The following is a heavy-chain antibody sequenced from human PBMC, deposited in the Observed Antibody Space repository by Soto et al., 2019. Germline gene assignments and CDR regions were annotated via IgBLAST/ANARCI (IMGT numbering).Heavy chain of an antibody. V-gene: IGHV3-15*01. CDR2: IKSRTENETT. J-gene: IGHJ4*02. CDR1: GFTFSNVW. D-gene: IGHD2-2*01. CDR3: VTLLPHANSCFDH. Sequence: PGGSLRLSCAASGFTFSNVWLSWVRQGPGKGLEWLGRIKSRTENETTDYASPARGGFIISRDDSKNMLYLQLNSLKSEDTGVYYCVTLLPHANSCFDHWGQGTPVTVSS.